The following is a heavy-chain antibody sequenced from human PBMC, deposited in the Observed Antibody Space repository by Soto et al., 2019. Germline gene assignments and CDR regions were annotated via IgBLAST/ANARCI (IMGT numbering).Heavy chain of an antibody. Sequence: PSETLSLTCAVYGGSFSGYYWSWIRQPPGKGLEWIGEINHSGSTNYNPSLKSRVTISVDTSKNQFSLKLSSVTAADTAVYYCARAARYDFWSRYYVHWGEGTLVTVSS. J-gene: IGHJ4*02. CDR3: ARAARYDFWSRYYVH. V-gene: IGHV4-34*01. CDR1: GGSFSGYY. CDR2: INHSGST. D-gene: IGHD3-3*01.